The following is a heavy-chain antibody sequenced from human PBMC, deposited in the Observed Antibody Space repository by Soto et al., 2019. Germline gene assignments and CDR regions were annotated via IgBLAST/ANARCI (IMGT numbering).Heavy chain of an antibody. CDR3: ARDQRRNYDRSGNYGGSDY. J-gene: IGHJ4*02. CDR2: NSAYDGHT. Sequence: ASLKVSCKAYGYTFTSYGISWVRQAPGQGLQWMGWNSAYDGHTNYAQKLKGRVTMTTDTSTSTAYMELRSPRDDDTAVYSCARDQRRNYDRSGNYGGSDYWGQGTLVTVS. D-gene: IGHD3-22*01. CDR1: GYTFTSYG. V-gene: IGHV1-18*04.